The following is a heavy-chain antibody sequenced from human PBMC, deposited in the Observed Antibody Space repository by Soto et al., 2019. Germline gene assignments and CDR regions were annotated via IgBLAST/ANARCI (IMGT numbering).Heavy chain of an antibody. V-gene: IGHV4-39*01. CDR3: ARRLYYDSSGFEGGGMDV. D-gene: IGHD3-22*01. J-gene: IGHJ6*02. Sequence: SETLSITCTVSGFSISSSSYYWGWIRQPPGKGLERIGSIYYSGSNYYNPSLKSRVTISVDTSKNQFSLKLSSVTAADTAVYYCARRLYYDSSGFEGGGMDVWGQGTTVT. CDR1: GFSISSSSYY. CDR2: IYYSGSN.